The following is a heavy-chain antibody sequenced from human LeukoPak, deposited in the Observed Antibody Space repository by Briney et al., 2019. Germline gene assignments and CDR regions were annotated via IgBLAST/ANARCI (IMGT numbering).Heavy chain of an antibody. J-gene: IGHJ6*03. CDR1: GDTFTGYY. CDR2: INPNSGGT. V-gene: IGHV1-2*02. D-gene: IGHD1-26*01. CDR3: ARGLGARVGAMGRDYYMDV. Sequence: ASVKVSCKASGDTFTGYYMHWVRQAPGQGLGWMGWINPNSGGTNYAQKFQGRVTMTRDTSISTAYMELSRLRSDDTAVYYCARGLGARVGAMGRDYYMDVWGKGTTVTVSS.